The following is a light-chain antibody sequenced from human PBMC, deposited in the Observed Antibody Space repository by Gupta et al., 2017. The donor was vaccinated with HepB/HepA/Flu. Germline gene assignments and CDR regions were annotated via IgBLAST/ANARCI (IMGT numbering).Light chain of an antibody. Sequence: DIVMTQSPDSLTVSLGERATINCKSSQTVLSSSNNNNYLAWYQQKTGQPPRLLIDWASTRESGFPDRCSGSGSGTDFTLTIRSLQAEDVAFYYGQQYTRTPRTFGQGTKVEIK. CDR2: WAS. CDR3: QQYTRTPRT. J-gene: IGKJ1*01. CDR1: QTVLSSSNNNNY. V-gene: IGKV4-1*01.